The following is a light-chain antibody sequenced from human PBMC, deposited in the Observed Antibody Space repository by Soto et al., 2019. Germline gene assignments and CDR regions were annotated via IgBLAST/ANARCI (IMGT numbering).Light chain of an antibody. CDR2: SSN. J-gene: IGLJ2*01. V-gene: IGLV1-44*01. CDR3: AAWDDSLNGVV. CDR1: STNIGSHT. Sequence: QSVLTQPPSASGTPGQRVTISCSGSSTNIGSHTVNWYQQVPGTAPKLLIYSSNLRPSGVPDRFSGSKSGTFASLAISGLQSEDEAGYYCAAWDDSLNGVVFGGGTKVTVL.